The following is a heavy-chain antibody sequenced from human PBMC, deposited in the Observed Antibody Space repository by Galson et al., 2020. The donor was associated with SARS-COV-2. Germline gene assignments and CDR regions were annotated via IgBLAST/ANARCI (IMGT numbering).Heavy chain of an antibody. J-gene: IGHJ4*02. V-gene: IGHV4-59*08. Sequence: SETLSLTCSVPGGSISSDYWSWIRQAPGKGLEWIGFFHYDGTTNFNPSLKSRVTISVDTSKNQFSLHLSSVTDADTALYYCVRYTTSSVAFDCWGQGTLGTVSS. CDR2: FHYDGTT. CDR3: VRYTTSSVAFDC. D-gene: IGHD1-26*01. CDR1: GGSISSDY.